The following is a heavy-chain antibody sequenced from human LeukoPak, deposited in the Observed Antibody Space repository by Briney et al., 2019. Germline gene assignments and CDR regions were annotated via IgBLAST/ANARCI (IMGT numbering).Heavy chain of an antibody. Sequence: SETLSLTCTVSGGSISSSSYYWGWIRQPPGKGLEWIGSIYYSGSTYYNPSLKSRVTISVDTSKNQFSLKLSSVTAADTAVYYCARRLIIAHYGMDVWGQGTTVTVS. D-gene: IGHD3-10*01. CDR3: ARRLIIAHYGMDV. V-gene: IGHV4-39*01. J-gene: IGHJ6*02. CDR1: GGSISSSSYY. CDR2: IYYSGST.